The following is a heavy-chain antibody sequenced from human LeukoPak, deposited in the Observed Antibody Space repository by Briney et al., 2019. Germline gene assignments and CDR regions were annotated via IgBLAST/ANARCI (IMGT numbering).Heavy chain of an antibody. CDR3: AGSKVDTVYYYYMDV. V-gene: IGHV1-69*05. J-gene: IGHJ6*03. CDR2: IIPIFGTA. Sequence: SVKVSCKASGGTFSSYAISWVRQAPGQGLEWMGGIIPIFGTANYAQKFQGRVTITTDESTSTAYMELSSLRSEDTAVYYCAGSKVDTVYYYYMDVWGKGTTVTVSS. D-gene: IGHD5-18*01. CDR1: GGTFSSYA.